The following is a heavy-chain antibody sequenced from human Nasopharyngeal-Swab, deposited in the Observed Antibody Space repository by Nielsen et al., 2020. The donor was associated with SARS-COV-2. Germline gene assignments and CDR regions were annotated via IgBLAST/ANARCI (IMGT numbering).Heavy chain of an antibody. CDR1: GGSISSDY. CDR3: ARILTIFGVVASYYFDY. CDR2: IYYSGST. J-gene: IGHJ4*02. Sequence: SETLSLTCTFSGGSISSDYWSGIRQPPGKGLGWIGYIYYSGSTNYNPSLKSRVTISVDTSKNQFSLKLSSVTAADTAVYYCARILTIFGVVASYYFDYWGQGTLVTVSS. V-gene: IGHV4-59*01. D-gene: IGHD3-3*01.